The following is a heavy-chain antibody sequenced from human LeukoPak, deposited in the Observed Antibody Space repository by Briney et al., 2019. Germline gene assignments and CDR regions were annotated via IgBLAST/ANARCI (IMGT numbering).Heavy chain of an antibody. V-gene: IGHV3-21*01. CDR1: GFTFSSYS. CDR3: ARGSSNVAARNNWFDP. J-gene: IGHJ5*02. CDR2: ISGSSSYI. Sequence: KAGGSLRLSCAASGFTFSSYSMNWVRQAPGKGLEWVSSISGSSSYIYYADSMKGRFTISRDNGKKSLYLQMNSLRAEDTAVYFCARGSSNVAARNNWFDPWGQGTLVTVSS. D-gene: IGHD6-6*01.